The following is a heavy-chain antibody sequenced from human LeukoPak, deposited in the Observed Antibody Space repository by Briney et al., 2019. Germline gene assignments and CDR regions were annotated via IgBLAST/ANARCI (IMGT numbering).Heavy chain of an antibody. CDR2: ISRRGDST. V-gene: IGHV3-23*01. CDR3: AKEGPGWFDP. J-gene: IGHJ5*02. Sequence: PGGSLRLSCAVSGFTFNSYAMNWVRQAPGKGLEWVSAISRRGDSTYYSDAVKGRFTISRDNSKNTLFLQMNSLRAEDTAVYYCAKEGPGWFDPWGQGTLVTVSS. CDR1: GFTFNSYA.